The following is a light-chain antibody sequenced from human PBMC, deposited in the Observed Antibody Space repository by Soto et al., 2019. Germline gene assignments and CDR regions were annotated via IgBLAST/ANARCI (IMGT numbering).Light chain of an antibody. CDR3: SSYTSSRTLV. Sequence: QSALTQPASVSESPGQSITISCTGTSTDVGAYNFVSWYQKNPGKAPQLIIYEVNYRPSGVSTRFSGSKSGNTASLTISGLQPEDEADYYCSSYTSSRTLVFGGGTKVTVL. V-gene: IGLV2-14*01. CDR2: EVN. J-gene: IGLJ2*01. CDR1: STDVGAYNF.